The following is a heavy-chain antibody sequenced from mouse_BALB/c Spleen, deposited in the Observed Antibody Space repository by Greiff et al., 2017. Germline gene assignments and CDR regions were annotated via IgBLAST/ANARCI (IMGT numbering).Heavy chain of an antibody. V-gene: IGHV1-69*02. CDR1: GYTFTSYW. D-gene: IGHD2-4*01. J-gene: IGHJ2*01. CDR2: IDPSDSYT. Sequence: QVQLQQSGAELVKPGASVKLSCKASGYTFTSYWMHWVKQRPGQGLEWIGEIDPSDSYTNYNQKFKGKATLTVDKSSSTAYMQLSSLTSEDSAVYYCARLGLRPGYFDYWGQGTTLTVSS. CDR3: ARLGLRPGYFDY.